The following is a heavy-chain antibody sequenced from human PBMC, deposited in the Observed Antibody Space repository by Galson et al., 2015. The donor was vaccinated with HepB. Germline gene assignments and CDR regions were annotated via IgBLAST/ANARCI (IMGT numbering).Heavy chain of an antibody. D-gene: IGHD1-14*01. V-gene: IGHV3-21*01. J-gene: IGHJ4*02. CDR3: ARGVRAGPGIGDY. CDR1: GFTFSSYS. CDR2: ISSSSSYI. Sequence: SLRLSCAASGFTFSSYSMNWVRQAPGKGLEWVSSISSSSSYIYYADSVKGRFSISRDNAKNSLYLQMNSLRAEDTAVYYCARGVRAGPGIGDYWGQGTLVTVSS.